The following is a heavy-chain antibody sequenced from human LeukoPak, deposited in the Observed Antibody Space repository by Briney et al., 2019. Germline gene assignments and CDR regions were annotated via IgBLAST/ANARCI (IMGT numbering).Heavy chain of an antibody. J-gene: IGHJ3*02. D-gene: IGHD3-22*01. V-gene: IGHV1-24*01. Sequence: GASVKVSCKVSGYTLTELSMHWVRQAPGKGLEWMGGFDPEDGETIYAQKFQGRVTMTEDTSTSTAYMELRSLRSDDTAVYYCARVNYYDSSGPPDAFDIWGQGTMVTVSS. CDR3: ARVNYYDSSGPPDAFDI. CDR2: FDPEDGET. CDR1: GYTLTELS.